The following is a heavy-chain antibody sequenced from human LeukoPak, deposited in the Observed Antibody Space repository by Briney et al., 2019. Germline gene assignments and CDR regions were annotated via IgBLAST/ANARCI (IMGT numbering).Heavy chain of an antibody. Sequence: ASVKVSCKASGYTFTSYGISWVRQAPGQGLEWMGWISAYNGNTNYAQKFQGRVTITADKSTSTAYMELSSLRSEDTAVYYCARKYYDSSGYPYYFDYWGQGTLVTVSS. CDR1: GYTFTSYG. CDR2: ISAYNGNT. D-gene: IGHD3-22*01. J-gene: IGHJ4*02. CDR3: ARKYYDSSGYPYYFDY. V-gene: IGHV1-18*01.